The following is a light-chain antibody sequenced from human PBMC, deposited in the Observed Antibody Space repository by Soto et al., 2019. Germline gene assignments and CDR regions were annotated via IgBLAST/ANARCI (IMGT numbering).Light chain of an antibody. V-gene: IGLV4-60*03. CDR1: SGHNTYT. J-gene: IGLJ7*01. Sequence: QPVLTQSSSASASLGSSVKLTCTLSSGHNTYTIAWHQQQPGKAPRYLMKLERSGSYDKGSGVPDRFSGSSSGADRYLTIANLQSEDEADYYCETWDGNTHTVFGGGTQLTGL. CDR2: LERSGSY. CDR3: ETWDGNTHTV.